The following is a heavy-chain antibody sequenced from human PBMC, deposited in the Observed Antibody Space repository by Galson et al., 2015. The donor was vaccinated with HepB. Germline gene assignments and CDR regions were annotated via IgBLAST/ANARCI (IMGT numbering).Heavy chain of an antibody. D-gene: IGHD4/OR15-4a*01. J-gene: IGHJ4*02. V-gene: IGHV3-23*01. CDR2: ISRNGGTT. Sequence: SLRLSCAPSGFPFGSHAMTWARQAPGKGLEWVSSISRNGGTTFYADSVKGRFTISRDISKNTLYLQMNNLRADDTAVYYCANEEVPNDHGGQGTLVSVSS. CDR3: ANEEVPNDH. CDR1: GFPFGSHA.